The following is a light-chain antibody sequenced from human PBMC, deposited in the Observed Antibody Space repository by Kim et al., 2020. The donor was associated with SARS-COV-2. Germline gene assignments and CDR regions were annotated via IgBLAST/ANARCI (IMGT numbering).Light chain of an antibody. CDR3: SSYTSTSTPYV. V-gene: IGLV2-14*01. Sequence: QSALTQPASVSGSPGQSITISCTGTSSDVGGYNYVSWYQQHPGKAPKLIIYDVSKRPSRVSNRFSGSKSGKTASLTISGLQSEDEAEYYCSSYTSTSTPYVFGTGTKVTVL. CDR2: DVS. J-gene: IGLJ1*01. CDR1: SSDVGGYNY.